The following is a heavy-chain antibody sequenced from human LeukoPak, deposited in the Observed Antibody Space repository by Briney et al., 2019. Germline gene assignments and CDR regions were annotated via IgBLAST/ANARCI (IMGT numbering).Heavy chain of an antibody. Sequence: GGSLRLSCAASGFTFSTYSMNWVRQAPGRGLEWLSYISGGGSAIYYADSVKGRFTISRDNAKNSVSLQMNSLRAEDTAVYYCVRDMYSSGWSDYWGQGTLVTVSS. CDR1: GFTFSTYS. V-gene: IGHV3-48*01. CDR2: ISGGGSAI. J-gene: IGHJ4*02. CDR3: VRDMYSSGWSDY. D-gene: IGHD6-19*01.